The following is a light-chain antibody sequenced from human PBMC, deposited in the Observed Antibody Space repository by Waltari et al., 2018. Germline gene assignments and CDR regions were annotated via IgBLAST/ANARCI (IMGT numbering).Light chain of an antibody. V-gene: IGKV1-5*03. CDR2: KAS. CDR1: QSSSRW. Sequence: DIQMTQSPSTLSASVGDRVTITCRASQSSSRWLAWYQQKPGKAPKLLIYKASDLGSGVPSRFSGSGSGTEFTLTISSLQPDDFATYYCQHYDTYPYTFGQGTKLEIK. CDR3: QHYDTYPYT. J-gene: IGKJ2*01.